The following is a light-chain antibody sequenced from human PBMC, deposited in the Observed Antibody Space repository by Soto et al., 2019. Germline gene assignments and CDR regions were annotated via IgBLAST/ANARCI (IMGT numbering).Light chain of an antibody. CDR2: GAS. Sequence: ESVLTQSPGTLSLSPGERATLSCRASQGVSSSFLAWYQLKPGQAPRLLIYGASSRATGIPQRFSGSGSGTELTIPIGRQAPEDFGVYYCQQYDSSPWSFGQGTKMEIK. J-gene: IGKJ1*01. CDR3: QQYDSSPWS. V-gene: IGKV3-20*01. CDR1: QGVSSSF.